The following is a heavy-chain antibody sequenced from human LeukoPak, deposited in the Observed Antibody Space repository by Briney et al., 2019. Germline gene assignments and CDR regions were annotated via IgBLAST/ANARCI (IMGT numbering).Heavy chain of an antibody. CDR1: GFTFSDYY. V-gene: IGHV3-11*01. Sequence: GGSLRLSCAASGFTFSDYYMSWIRQAPGKGPEWVSYISSSSSALYYADSVKGRFTISRDNAKNSLYLQMNSLRAEDTAVYYCARELSGYASQKAFDIWGQGTMVTVSS. CDR2: ISSSSSAL. CDR3: ARELSGYASQKAFDI. D-gene: IGHD5-12*01. J-gene: IGHJ3*02.